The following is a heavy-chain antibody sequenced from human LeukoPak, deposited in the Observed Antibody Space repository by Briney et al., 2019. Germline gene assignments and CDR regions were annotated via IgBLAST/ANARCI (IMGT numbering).Heavy chain of an antibody. J-gene: IGHJ3*02. Sequence: ASVKVSCKASGYTFTSYGISWERQATGQGLEWMGWISAYNGNTNYAQKLQGRVTMTTDTSTSTAYMELRTLRSDDTAVYYCASQGGYHDAFDIWGQGTMVTVPS. CDR3: ASQGGYHDAFDI. CDR1: GYTFTSYG. CDR2: ISAYNGNT. V-gene: IGHV1-18*01. D-gene: IGHD3-22*01.